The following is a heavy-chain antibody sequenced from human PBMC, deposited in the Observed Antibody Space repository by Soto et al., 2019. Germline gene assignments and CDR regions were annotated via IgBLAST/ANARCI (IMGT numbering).Heavy chain of an antibody. Sequence: QVQLVQSGAEVKKPGASVKVSCKASGYTFTGYYMHWVRQAPGQGLEWMGWINPNSGGTNYAQKFQGRVTMTRDTSISTAYMELSRLRSDHTAVYYCARGGITGTTYYYYGMDVWGQGTTVTVSS. D-gene: IGHD1-7*01. J-gene: IGHJ6*02. V-gene: IGHV1-2*02. CDR2: INPNSGGT. CDR1: GYTFTGYY. CDR3: ARGGITGTTYYYYGMDV.